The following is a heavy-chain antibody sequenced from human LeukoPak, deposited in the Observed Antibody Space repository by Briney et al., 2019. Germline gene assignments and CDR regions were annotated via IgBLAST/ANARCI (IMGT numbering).Heavy chain of an antibody. J-gene: IGHJ5*02. CDR1: GYPFTDYY. V-gene: IGHV1-2*02. CDR3: ARGTPWFDP. CDR2: INPKTGGT. Sequence: GASVKVSCKASGYPFTDYYIYWLRQAPGQGPEWMGWINPKTGGTHFAQDFQDRVTVTSDTSVSTAYLELSSLKSDDTAVYYCARGTPWFDPWGQGTLVTVYS.